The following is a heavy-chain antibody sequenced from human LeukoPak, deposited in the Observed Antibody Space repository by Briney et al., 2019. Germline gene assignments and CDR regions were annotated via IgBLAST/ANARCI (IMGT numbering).Heavy chain of an antibody. CDR1: GGPIGSFY. CDR3: AGYSDSSVDY. Sequence: SETLSLTCTVSGGPIGSFYWSWIRQPPGKGLEWIAYIYYDGSTIYNPSLKSRVTISIDTSRKQFSLKVTSVTDADTAVYYCAGYSDSSVDYWGQGTLVIVSP. J-gene: IGHJ4*02. D-gene: IGHD6-6*01. V-gene: IGHV4-59*01. CDR2: IYYDGST.